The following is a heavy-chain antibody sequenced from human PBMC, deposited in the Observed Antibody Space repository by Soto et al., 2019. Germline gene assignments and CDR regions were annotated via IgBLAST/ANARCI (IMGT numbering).Heavy chain of an antibody. CDR2: IVVGSGNT. Sequence: SVKVSCKASGFTFTSSAMQWVRQARGQRLEWIGWIVVGSGNTNYAQKLQERVTITRDMSTSTAYMELSSLRSEDTAVYYCAVDFRYCIGGSCYPNYYYYYMEVWGKGTTVTVSS. CDR1: GFTFTSSA. D-gene: IGHD2-15*01. V-gene: IGHV1-58*02. CDR3: AVDFRYCIGGSCYPNYYYYYMEV. J-gene: IGHJ6*03.